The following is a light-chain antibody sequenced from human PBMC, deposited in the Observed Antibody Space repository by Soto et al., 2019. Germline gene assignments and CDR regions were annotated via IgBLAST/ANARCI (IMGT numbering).Light chain of an antibody. CDR1: QGISSW. Sequence: DIQMTQSPSFVSASVGDRVTITCRASQGISSWLAWYQQRPGKAPELLIYAASTLQSGVPSRFGGSGSGTDFTLTITSLQPEDFATYYCQQGNNFPLTFGGGTKVEIK. V-gene: IGKV1-12*01. CDR3: QQGNNFPLT. CDR2: AAS. J-gene: IGKJ4*01.